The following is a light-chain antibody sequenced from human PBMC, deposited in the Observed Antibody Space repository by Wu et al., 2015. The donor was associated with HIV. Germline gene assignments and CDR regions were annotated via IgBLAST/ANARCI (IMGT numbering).Light chain of an antibody. CDR1: QGISSF. V-gene: IGKV1-9*01. Sequence: IQLTQSPSSLSASVGDRVTITCRASQGISSFLAWYQQKPGKAPNLLIYAASTLQSGVPARFRGIGSGTDFTLTISSLQPEDFATYYCTKRYSYDFGPGTRLEIK. CDR2: AAS. CDR3: TKRYSYD. J-gene: IGKJ5*01.